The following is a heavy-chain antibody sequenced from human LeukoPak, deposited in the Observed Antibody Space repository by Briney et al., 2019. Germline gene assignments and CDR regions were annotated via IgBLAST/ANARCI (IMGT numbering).Heavy chain of an antibody. CDR3: AGNSGWYTNY. CDR1: GGSISNYNW. D-gene: IGHD6-19*01. J-gene: IGHJ4*02. Sequence: PSETLSLTCAVSGGSISNYNWWSRLRQPPGKGLEWIGEIYHSGNTNYNASLKSRVTISVDKSKNQFSLELSSVTAADTAVYYCAGNSGWYTNYWGRGTLVTVSS. CDR2: IYHSGNT. V-gene: IGHV4-4*02.